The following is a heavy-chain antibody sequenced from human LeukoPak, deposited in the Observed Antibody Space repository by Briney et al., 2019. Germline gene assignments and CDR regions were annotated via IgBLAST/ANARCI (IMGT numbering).Heavy chain of an antibody. J-gene: IGHJ4*02. Sequence: GGSLRLSCAASGFTFKNYWMHWVRQAPGKGLVWVSRISTDGDTTTYADSVKGRFTVSRDNAKSTMYLEMNSLRAEDTAVYFCARFSVVVAAYDYWGQGNMVTVSS. CDR3: ARFSVVVAAYDY. D-gene: IGHD6-19*01. CDR2: ISTDGDTT. V-gene: IGHV3-74*03. CDR1: GFTFKNYW.